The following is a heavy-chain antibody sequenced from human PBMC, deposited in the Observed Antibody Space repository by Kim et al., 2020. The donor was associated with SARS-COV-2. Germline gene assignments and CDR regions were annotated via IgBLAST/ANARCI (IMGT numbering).Heavy chain of an antibody. V-gene: IGHV4-34*01. D-gene: IGHD6-13*01. CDR1: GGTFSGYY. J-gene: IGHJ4*02. CDR2: INDTGST. Sequence: SETLSLTCAVYGGTFSGYYCSWIRQPPGKGLEWIGEINDTGSTNYNPSLKSRVTVSLDTSKNQFSVKLRSVTAADTAVYYCARRARGSPIDYWGQGTLVT. CDR3: ARRARGSPIDY.